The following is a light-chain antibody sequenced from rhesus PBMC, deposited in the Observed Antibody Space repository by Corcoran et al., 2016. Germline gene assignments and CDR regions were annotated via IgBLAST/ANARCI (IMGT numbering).Light chain of an antibody. CDR3: PQGYSTPFT. V-gene: IGKV1-33*02. Sequence: DIQMSQSPSSLSASVGDKVTITCRASQDISNALAWYQQKPGKVPNLLIDAASSLESGVPSRFSGSRSGTDFTLTISSLQPEDFATYYCPQGYSTPFTFGPGTKLDIK. CDR2: AAS. J-gene: IGKJ3*01. CDR1: QDISNA.